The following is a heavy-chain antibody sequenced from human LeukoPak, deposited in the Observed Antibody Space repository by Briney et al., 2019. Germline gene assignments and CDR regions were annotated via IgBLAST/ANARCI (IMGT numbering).Heavy chain of an antibody. V-gene: IGHV3-53*01. CDR3: ASAVVATSY. CDR1: GFTVRSNY. CDR2: LFVGGRR. Sequence: PGGSLRLSCAASGFTVRSNYMTWVRQSPGKGLEWVSVLFVGGRRYYADSVEGRFTISRDNAKNSLYLQMNSLRAEDTAVYYCASAVVATSYWGQGTLVTVSS. D-gene: IGHD5-12*01. J-gene: IGHJ4*02.